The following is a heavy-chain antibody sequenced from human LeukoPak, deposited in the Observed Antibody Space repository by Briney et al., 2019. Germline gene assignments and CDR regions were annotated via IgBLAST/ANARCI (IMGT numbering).Heavy chain of an antibody. CDR2: INPSGGST. D-gene: IGHD3-22*01. Sequence: ASEKVSCKASGYTFTSYYMHWVRQAPGQGLEWMGIINPSGGSTSYAQKFQGRVTMTRETSTSTVYMELSSLRSEDTAVYYCASVRSGYGYYFDYWGQGTLVTVSS. CDR3: ASVRSGYGYYFDY. CDR1: GYTFTSYY. V-gene: IGHV1-46*01. J-gene: IGHJ4*02.